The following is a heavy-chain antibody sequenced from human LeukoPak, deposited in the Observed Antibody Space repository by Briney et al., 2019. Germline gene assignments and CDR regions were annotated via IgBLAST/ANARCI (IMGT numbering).Heavy chain of an antibody. Sequence: PSETLSLTCTVSGGSISSGGYYWSWIRQHPGKGLEWIGYIYYSGSTYYNPSLKSRVTISVDTSKNQFSLKLSSVTAADTAVYYCARDETYYYDSSGYGDAFDIWGQGTMVTVSS. D-gene: IGHD3-22*01. CDR3: ARDETYYYDSSGYGDAFDI. V-gene: IGHV4-31*03. CDR1: GGSISSGGYY. J-gene: IGHJ3*02. CDR2: IYYSGST.